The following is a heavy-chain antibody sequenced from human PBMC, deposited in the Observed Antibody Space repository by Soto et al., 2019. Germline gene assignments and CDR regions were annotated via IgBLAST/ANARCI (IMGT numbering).Heavy chain of an antibody. D-gene: IGHD3-3*01. CDR3: ARGNYDFWSGYYPTSYYFDY. V-gene: IGHV4-59*08. CDR1: GGSISSYY. CDR2: IYYSGST. J-gene: IGHJ4*02. Sequence: SETLSLTCTVSGGSISSYYWSWIRQPPGKGLERIGYIYYSGSTNYNPSLKSRVTISVDTSKNQFSLKLSSVTAADTAVYYFARGNYDFWSGYYPTSYYFDYWGQGTLVTVSS.